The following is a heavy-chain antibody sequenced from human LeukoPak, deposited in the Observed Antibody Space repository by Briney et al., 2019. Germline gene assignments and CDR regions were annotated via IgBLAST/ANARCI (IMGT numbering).Heavy chain of an antibody. CDR1: GGSISSYY. J-gene: IGHJ5*02. CDR2: FYYSGST. CDR3: ARDEPSGLGREGFDL. V-gene: IGHV4-59*12. Sequence: SETLSFTCTVSGGSISSYYWSWIRQPPGKGLEWIGYFYYSGSTYYNPSLKSRVTISVDTSKNQFSLKLSSVTAADTAVYYWARDEPSGLGREGFDLWGQGTLVTVSS. D-gene: IGHD3/OR15-3a*01.